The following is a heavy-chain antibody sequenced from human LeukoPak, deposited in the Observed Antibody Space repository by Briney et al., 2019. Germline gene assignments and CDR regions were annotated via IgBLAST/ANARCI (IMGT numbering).Heavy chain of an antibody. CDR1: GFTFSNYA. J-gene: IGHJ6*02. D-gene: IGHD6-19*01. CDR3: AKEGLARIAVAGTGYYGMDV. V-gene: IGHV3-23*01. CDR2: ISGSGGST. Sequence: GGLLRLSCAASGFTFSNYAMTWVRQAPGKGLEWVSAISGSGGSTYYADSVKGRFTISRDNSKNTLYLQMNSLRAEDTAVYYCAKEGLARIAVAGTGYYGMDVWGQGTTVTVSS.